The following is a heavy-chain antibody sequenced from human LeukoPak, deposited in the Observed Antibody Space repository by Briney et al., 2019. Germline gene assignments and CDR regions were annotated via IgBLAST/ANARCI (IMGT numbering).Heavy chain of an antibody. CDR2: SNCKGGST. V-gene: IGHV3-20*04. Sequence: PGMSVRLSCGASGFIFDDYGMTCVRQPPGKGRESVSVSNCKGGSTVYADSLKGRFTISRDNAKNSLYGQVSSLRSEDTALYYCARSQFHLGDGSGNYASWGQGNLVTVSS. CDR3: ARSQFHLGDGSGNYAS. J-gene: IGHJ5*02. D-gene: IGHD3-10*01. CDR1: GFIFDDYG.